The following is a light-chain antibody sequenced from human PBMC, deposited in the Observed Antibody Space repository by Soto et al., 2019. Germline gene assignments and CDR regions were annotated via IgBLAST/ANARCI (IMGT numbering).Light chain of an antibody. Sequence: EIVMTQSPDTLSVSPGERGTLSCRASQNIRRNLAWYQQKPGQAPRLLIYDASTRPPGIPARFSGGGSGTEFTLTISSLQSDDFALYYCQQYERWPPVTFGGGTKVEIK. J-gene: IGKJ4*01. CDR2: DAS. CDR1: QNIRRN. CDR3: QQYERWPPVT. V-gene: IGKV3-15*01.